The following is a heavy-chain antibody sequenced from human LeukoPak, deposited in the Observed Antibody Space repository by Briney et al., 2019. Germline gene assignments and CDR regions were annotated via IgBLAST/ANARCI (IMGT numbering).Heavy chain of an antibody. CDR2: IWYDGSNK. Sequence: GRSLRLSCAASGFTFSSYGMHWVRQAPGKGLEWVAVIWYDGSNKYYADSVKGRFTISRDNSKNTLYLQMDSLKTEDTGLYYCTRGSSSFWFGEGFQHWGQGSLVTVSS. CDR3: TRGSSSFWFGEGFQH. J-gene: IGHJ1*01. V-gene: IGHV3-33*01. CDR1: GFTFSSYG. D-gene: IGHD3-10*01.